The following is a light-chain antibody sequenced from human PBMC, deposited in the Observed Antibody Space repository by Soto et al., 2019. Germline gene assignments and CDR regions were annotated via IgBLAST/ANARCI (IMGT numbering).Light chain of an antibody. V-gene: IGKV3-20*01. J-gene: IGKJ2*01. Sequence: EIVLTQSPGTLSLSPGEGATLSCRASQNVRSTYIGWYHQKPGQAPRLLIYGTFSRAAGVPDRFSGSVSGTDFTLTISRLEPEDFGVYYCQQYGSAPYTVGQGTKL. CDR1: QNVRSTY. CDR2: GTF. CDR3: QQYGSAPYT.